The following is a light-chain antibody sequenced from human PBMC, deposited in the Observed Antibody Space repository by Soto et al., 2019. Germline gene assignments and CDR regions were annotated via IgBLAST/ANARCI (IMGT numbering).Light chain of an antibody. V-gene: IGKV1-39*01. CDR1: QSIRNF. CDR3: QQNYLSPWT. Sequence: DIQMTQSPSSLSASAGDRGTITRRTSQSIRNFLNWYQQKPGTVPXLLISTSSTLESGVPSRFSGGGSGTDFTLTISNLQPEEFATYFCQQNYLSPWTSGPGTRWIS. CDR2: TSS. J-gene: IGKJ1*01.